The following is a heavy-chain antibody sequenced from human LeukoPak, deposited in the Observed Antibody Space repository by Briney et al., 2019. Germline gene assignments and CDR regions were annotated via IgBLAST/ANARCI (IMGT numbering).Heavy chain of an antibody. Sequence: ASVKVSCKASGYTFTGYYMHWVRQAPGQGLEWMGWINPNSGGTNYAQKFQGRVTLTRDMSTSTDYLELSSLRSEDTAVYYCARDNSVRDEAWWFSPWGQGTLVTVSS. J-gene: IGHJ5*02. V-gene: IGHV1-2*02. D-gene: IGHD5-24*01. CDR1: GYTFTGYY. CDR3: ARDNSVRDEAWWFSP. CDR2: INPNSGGT.